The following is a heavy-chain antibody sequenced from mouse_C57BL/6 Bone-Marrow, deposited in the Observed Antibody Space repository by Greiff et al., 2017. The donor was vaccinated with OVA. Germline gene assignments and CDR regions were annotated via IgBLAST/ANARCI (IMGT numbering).Heavy chain of an antibody. Sequence: VHLVESGPELVKPGASVKLSCKASGYTFTSYDINWVKQRPGQGLEWIGWIYPRDGSTKYNEKFKGKATLTVDTSSSTAYMELHSLTSEDSAVYCCQGWDGYYFDYWGQGTTLTVSS. D-gene: IGHD2-3*01. CDR1: GYTFTSYD. CDR2: IYPRDGST. J-gene: IGHJ2*01. V-gene: IGHV1-85*01. CDR3: QGWDGYYFDY.